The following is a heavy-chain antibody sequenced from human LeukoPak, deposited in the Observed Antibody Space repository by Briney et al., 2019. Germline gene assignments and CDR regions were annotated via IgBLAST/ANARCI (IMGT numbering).Heavy chain of an antibody. CDR2: IYYIGRT. V-gene: IGHV4-59*08. Sequence: PSETLSLTCAASSGFISGHCWAWIRQPPGKGLEWFGHIYYIGRTNYNPSLESRVTISVDTSKNQVSLKLSSVTAADTAVYYCARRLYSSGYGDWFDPWGQGILVTVSS. D-gene: IGHD6-19*01. CDR1: SGFISGHC. CDR3: ARRLYSSGYGDWFDP. J-gene: IGHJ5*02.